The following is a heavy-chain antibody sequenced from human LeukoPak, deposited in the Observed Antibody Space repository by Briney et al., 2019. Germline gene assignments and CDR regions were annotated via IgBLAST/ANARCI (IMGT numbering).Heavy chain of an antibody. D-gene: IGHD3-3*01. CDR3: AKSVVYYDFWSLPNDY. V-gene: IGHV3-30*18. CDR1: GFTFSNYC. CDR2: ISYDGSNK. Sequence: GRSLRPSCAASGFTFSNYCMHCVRQAPGKGLEWVAIISYDGSNKYYADSVNGRFSISRDNSKNTLFLQMNSLRAEDTAVYYCAKSVVYYDFWSLPNDYWGQGTLVTVSS. J-gene: IGHJ4*02.